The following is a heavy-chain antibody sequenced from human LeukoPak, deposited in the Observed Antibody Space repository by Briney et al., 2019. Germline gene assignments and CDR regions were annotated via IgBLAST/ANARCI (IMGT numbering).Heavy chain of an antibody. V-gene: IGHV3-33*01. D-gene: IGHD3-22*01. CDR3: VRGYYAGRGHHFEY. Sequence: GGSLRLSCATSGFTFSGYGMHWVRQAPGKGLEWVTVIWSDGSNKYYADSVKGRFTISRDNSKNTLYLRMNSLRAEDTAVYYCVRGYYAGRGHHFEYWGQGTLVTVSS. CDR2: IWSDGSNK. CDR1: GFTFSGYG. J-gene: IGHJ4*02.